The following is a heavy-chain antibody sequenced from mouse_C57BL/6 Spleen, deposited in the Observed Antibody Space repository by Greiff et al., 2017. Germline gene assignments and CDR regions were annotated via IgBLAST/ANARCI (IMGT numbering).Heavy chain of an antibody. J-gene: IGHJ4*01. D-gene: IGHD1-1*01. CDR1: GYTFTDYY. V-gene: IGHV1-76*01. CDR2: IYPGSGNT. Sequence: QVQLQQSGDELVRPGASVKLSCKASGYTFTDYYINWVKQRPGQGLEWIARIYPGSGNTYYNEKFKGKATLTAEKSSRSAYMQLSSLTSEDSAVYFCATPLFYGSDYYAMDYWGQGTSVTVSS. CDR3: ATPLFYGSDYYAMDY.